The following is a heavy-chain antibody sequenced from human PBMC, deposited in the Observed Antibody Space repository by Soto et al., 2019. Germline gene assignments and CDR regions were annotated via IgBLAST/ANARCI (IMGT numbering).Heavy chain of an antibody. V-gene: IGHV6-1*01. Sequence: ICGGRVPSNRGAGNWIRHSISRGLEWLGRTYYKSKWYNDYAVSMKSRITINPDTSKNQFSLQLNSVTPEDTAVYYCARGYLWAGAVVMDVWVQRTSVP. J-gene: IGHJ6*02. D-gene: IGHD6-19*01. CDR3: ARGYLWAGAVVMDV. CDR2: TYYKSKWYN. CDR1: GGRVPSNRGA.